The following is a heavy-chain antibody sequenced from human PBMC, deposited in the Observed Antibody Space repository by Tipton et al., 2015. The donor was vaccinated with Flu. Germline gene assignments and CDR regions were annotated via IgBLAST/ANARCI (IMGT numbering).Heavy chain of an antibody. CDR2: IYSSGST. CDR1: GASISSRSYY. Sequence: TLSLTCTVSGASISSRSYYWGWIRQPPGKGLEWIGCIYSSGSTYYNPSLKSRVTISLDTSKNQFSLKLSSVTAADTAVYYCARIQGGYYGSESYDTWGQGMLVTVSS. CDR3: ARIQGGYYGSESYDT. V-gene: IGHV4-39*07. J-gene: IGHJ5*02. D-gene: IGHD3-10*01.